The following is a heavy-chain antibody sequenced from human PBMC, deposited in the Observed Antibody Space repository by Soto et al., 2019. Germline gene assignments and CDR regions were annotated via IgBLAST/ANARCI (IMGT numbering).Heavy chain of an antibody. CDR2: IYHSGST. CDR1: GCSICSSNW. J-gene: IGHJ4*02. Sequence: SETLSLTCAVSGCSICSSNWWSWVRQPPGKGLEWIGEIYHSGSTNYNPSLKSRVTISVDKSKNQFSLKLSSVTAADTAVYYCARDCSSTSCYDYWGQGTLVTVSS. V-gene: IGHV4-4*02. CDR3: ARDCSSTSCYDY. D-gene: IGHD2-2*01.